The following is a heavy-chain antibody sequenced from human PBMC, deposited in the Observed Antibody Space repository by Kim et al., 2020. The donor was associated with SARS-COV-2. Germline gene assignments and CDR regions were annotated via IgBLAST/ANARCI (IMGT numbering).Heavy chain of an antibody. D-gene: IGHD3-22*01. V-gene: IGHV3-21*01. CDR1: GFTFSSYS. J-gene: IGHJ4*02. Sequence: GGSLRLSCAASGFTFSSYSMNWVRQAPGKGLEWVSSISSSSSYIYYADSVMGRFTISRDNAKNSLYLQMNSLRAEDTAVYYCARDLPPYYYDSSGNLDLVQGTLVAVSS. CDR3: ARDLPPYYYDSSGNLD. CDR2: ISSSSSYI.